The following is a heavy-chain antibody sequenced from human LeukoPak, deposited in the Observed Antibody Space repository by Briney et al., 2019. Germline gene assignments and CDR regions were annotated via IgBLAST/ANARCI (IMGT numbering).Heavy chain of an antibody. D-gene: IGHD6-13*01. CDR1: GYTFTSYG. J-gene: IGHJ6*02. Sequence: APVKVSCKASGYTFTSYGISWVRQAPGQGLEWMGWISAYNGNTNYAQKFQGRVTMTRNTSISTAYMELSSLRSEDTAVYYCARTPLAAGTGMDVWGQGATVTVSS. CDR2: ISAYNGNT. CDR3: ARTPLAAGTGMDV. V-gene: IGHV1-18*01.